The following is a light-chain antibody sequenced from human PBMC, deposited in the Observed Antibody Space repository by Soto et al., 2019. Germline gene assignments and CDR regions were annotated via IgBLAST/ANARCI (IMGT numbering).Light chain of an antibody. CDR2: GAS. CDR3: QQYGSSPLT. J-gene: IGKJ4*01. CDR1: QSVSSSY. V-gene: IGKV3-20*01. Sequence: EIVLTQSPGTLSLSPGERATLSCRASQSVSSSYLAWYQQKPGQAPRLLIYGASSRATGIPDRFSGSGSGTDFTLTISRLEPEDFAVYYCQQYGSSPLTFCGETKVEIK.